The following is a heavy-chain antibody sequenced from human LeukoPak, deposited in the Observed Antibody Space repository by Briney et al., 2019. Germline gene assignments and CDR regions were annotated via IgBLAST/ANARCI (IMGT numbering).Heavy chain of an antibody. CDR1: GGSIRSYY. V-gene: IGHV4-59*01. D-gene: IGHD1-26*01. CDR2: IYYSGST. CDR3: ARAAGEWELLIYYYYGMDV. J-gene: IGHJ6*02. Sequence: SETLSLTCTVSGGSIRSYYWSWIRQPPGKGLEWIGYIYYSGSTNYNPSLKSRVTISVDTSKNQFSLKLSSVTAADAAVYYCARAAGEWELLIYYYYGMDVWGQGTTVTVSS.